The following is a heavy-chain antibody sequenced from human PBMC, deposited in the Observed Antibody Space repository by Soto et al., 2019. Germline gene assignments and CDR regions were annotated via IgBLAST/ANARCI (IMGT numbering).Heavy chain of an antibody. V-gene: IGHV1-46*03. CDR3: ARAGPMTTNDY. D-gene: IGHD4-17*01. CDR2: INPSGGST. J-gene: IGHJ4*02. CDR1: GYTFTSYY. Sequence: QVQLVQSGAEVKKPGASVKVSCKSSGYTFTSYYMHWVRQAPGQGLEWMGIINPSGGSTSYAQKFKGRVTMTSDTSTSTVYMELSSLRSEDTAVYYCARAGPMTTNDYWGQGTLVTVSS.